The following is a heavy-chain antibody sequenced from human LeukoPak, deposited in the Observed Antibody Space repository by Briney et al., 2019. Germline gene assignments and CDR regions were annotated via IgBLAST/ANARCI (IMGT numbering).Heavy chain of an antibody. CDR3: ARDAAVAGRRKVSFDY. J-gene: IGHJ4*02. Sequence: ASVKVSCKASGYTFTSYGISWVRQAPGQGLEWMGWISAYNGNTNYSQKLQGRVTMTTDTYTSTAYMELGSLRSDDTAVYYCARDAAVAGRRKVSFDYWGQGTLVTVSS. V-gene: IGHV1-18*01. D-gene: IGHD6-19*01. CDR2: ISAYNGNT. CDR1: GYTFTSYG.